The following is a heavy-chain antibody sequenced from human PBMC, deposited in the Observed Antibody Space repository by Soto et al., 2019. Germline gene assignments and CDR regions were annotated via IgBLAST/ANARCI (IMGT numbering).Heavy chain of an antibody. CDR2: ISGSGGST. D-gene: IGHD3-22*01. J-gene: IGHJ1*01. CDR3: AKVKWLLLGYIQH. CDR1: GFTFSSYA. Sequence: LRLSCAASGFTFSSYAMSWVRQAPGKGLEWVSAISGSGGSTYYADSVKGRFTISRDNSKNTLYLQMNSLRAEDTAVYYCAKVKWLLLGYIQHWGQGTLVTVPQ. V-gene: IGHV3-23*01.